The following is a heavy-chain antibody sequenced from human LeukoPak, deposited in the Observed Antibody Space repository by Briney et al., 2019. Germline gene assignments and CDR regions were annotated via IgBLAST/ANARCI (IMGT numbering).Heavy chain of an antibody. CDR2: INPNSGGT. CDR3: ARDFYSSGWYYFDY. CDR1: GYTFTGYY. Sequence: ASVKVSCKASGYTFTGYYMHWVRQAPGQGLEWMGWINPNSGGTNYAQKFQGRVTMTRDTSISTAYMELSRLRSDDTAVYYCARDFYSSGWYYFDYWGQGTLVTVSS. D-gene: IGHD6-19*01. J-gene: IGHJ4*02. V-gene: IGHV1-2*02.